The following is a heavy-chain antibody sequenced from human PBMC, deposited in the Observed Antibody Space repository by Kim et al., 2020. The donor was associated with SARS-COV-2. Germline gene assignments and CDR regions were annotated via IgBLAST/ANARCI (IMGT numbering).Heavy chain of an antibody. CDR3: ARAAVATMYYYDSSGPNNWFDP. CDR2: IYYSGST. J-gene: IGHJ5*02. CDR1: GGSISSYY. D-gene: IGHD3-22*01. V-gene: IGHV4-59*13. Sequence: SETLSLTCTVSGGSISSYYWSWIRQPPGKGLEWIGYIYYSGSTNYNPSLKSRVTISVDTSKNQFSLKLSSVTAADTAVYYCARAAVATMYYYDSSGPNNWFDPWGQGTLVTVSS.